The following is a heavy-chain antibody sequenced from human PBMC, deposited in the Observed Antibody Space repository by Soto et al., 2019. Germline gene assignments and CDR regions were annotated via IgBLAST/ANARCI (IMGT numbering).Heavy chain of an antibody. CDR1: GGAFRNYA. D-gene: IGHD3-22*01. CDR2: VMPTFGAG. CDR3: AASRGFYEAMDA. V-gene: IGHV1-69*01. Sequence: QVQLVQSGAEVKKPGSSVKVSCTASGGAFRNYAVSWVRQAPGQGLELMGAVMPTFGAGVYAQKFQGRLTIFADESTNTSYLNVSSLTFGDAAIYYCAASRGFYEAMDAWGQGTTLTVSS. J-gene: IGHJ6*02.